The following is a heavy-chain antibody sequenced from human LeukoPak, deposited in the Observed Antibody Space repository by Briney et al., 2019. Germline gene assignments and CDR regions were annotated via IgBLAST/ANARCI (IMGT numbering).Heavy chain of an antibody. D-gene: IGHD2-2*01. V-gene: IGHV4-4*02. J-gene: IGHJ4*02. Sequence: SGTLSLTCAVSGGSISSSNWWSWVRQPPGKGLEWSGEIYHSGSTNYNPSLKSRVTISVVKSKNQFSLKLSSVTAADTAVYYCAADTRKYCSSTSCYVFDYWGQGTLVTVSS. CDR1: GGSISSSNW. CDR2: IYHSGST. CDR3: AADTRKYCSSTSCYVFDY.